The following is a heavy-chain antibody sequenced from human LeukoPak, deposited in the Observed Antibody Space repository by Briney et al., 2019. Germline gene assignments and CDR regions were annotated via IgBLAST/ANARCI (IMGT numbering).Heavy chain of an antibody. CDR2: INPKSVAT. Sequence: ASVKVSCKASGYTFTGYYMHWVRQAPGQGLEWMGLINPKSVATTYAQKFQGRVTLTRDTSINTAYMDLSGLTSDDTAVFYCAKGATEGYYYYYGLDVWGQGTTVTVSS. CDR1: GYTFTGYY. CDR3: AKGATEGYYYYYGLDV. J-gene: IGHJ6*02. V-gene: IGHV1-2*02.